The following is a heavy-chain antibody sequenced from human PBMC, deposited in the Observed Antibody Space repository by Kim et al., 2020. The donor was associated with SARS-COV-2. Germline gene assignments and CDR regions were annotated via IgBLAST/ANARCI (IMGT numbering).Heavy chain of an antibody. CDR3: AKLDNWNDFDY. CDR1: GFTFSSYA. J-gene: IGHJ4*02. D-gene: IGHD1-1*01. Sequence: GGSLRLSCAASGFTFSSYAMSWVRQAPGKGLEWVSVIYSGGSSTYYADSVKGRFTISRDNSKNTLCLQMNSLRAEDTAVYYCAKLDNWNDFDYWGQGTLVTVSS. V-gene: IGHV3-23*03. CDR2: IYSGGSST.